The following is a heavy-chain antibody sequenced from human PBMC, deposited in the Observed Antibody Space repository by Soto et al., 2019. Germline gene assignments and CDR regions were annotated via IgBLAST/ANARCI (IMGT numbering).Heavy chain of an antibody. CDR3: ATDGAYYGSGSYYLDY. CDR1: GGSISSSSYY. V-gene: IGHV4-39*01. D-gene: IGHD3-10*01. J-gene: IGHJ4*02. CDR2: IYYSGST. Sequence: QLQLQESGPGLVKPSETLSLTCTVSGGSISSSSYYWGWIRQPPGQGLEWIGTIYYSGSTYYNPSLKSRVTISVDTYKNQHSMKLSSVTAADTAVYFCATDGAYYGSGSYYLDYWGQGTLVTVSS.